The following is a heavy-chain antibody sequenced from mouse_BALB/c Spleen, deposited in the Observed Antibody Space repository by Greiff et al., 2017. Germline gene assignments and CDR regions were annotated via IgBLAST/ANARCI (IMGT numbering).Heavy chain of an antibody. J-gene: IGHJ2*01. CDR3: TRDRVGGFDY. D-gene: IGHD1-1*01. CDR1: GFTFSSYT. V-gene: IGHV5-6-4*01. Sequence: EVQLVESGGGLVQPGGSLKLSCAASGFTFSSYTMSWVRQTPEKRLEWVATISSGGSYTYYPDSVKGRFTISRDNAKNTLYLQMSSLKSEDTAMYYCTRDRVGGFDYWGQGTTLTVSS. CDR2: ISSGGSYT.